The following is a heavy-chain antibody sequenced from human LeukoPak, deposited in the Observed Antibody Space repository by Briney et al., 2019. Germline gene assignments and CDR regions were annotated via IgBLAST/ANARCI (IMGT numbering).Heavy chain of an antibody. CDR2: VSGSGSTV. V-gene: IGHV3-48*01. D-gene: IGHD1-26*01. J-gene: IGHJ5*02. CDR3: AKAPRSSGASENNWFDP. CDR1: GFTFSDHI. Sequence: GGSLRLSCAASGFTFSDHIMNWVRQLPGKRLEWVAYVSGSGSTVYYADSVKGRFTISRDNGKSSLYLQMNTLRAEDTAVYYCAKAPRSSGASENNWFDPWGQGTLVTASS.